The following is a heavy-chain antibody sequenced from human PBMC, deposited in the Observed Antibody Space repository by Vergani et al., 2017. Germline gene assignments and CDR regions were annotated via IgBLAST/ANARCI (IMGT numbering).Heavy chain of an antibody. V-gene: IGHV3-21*01. Sequence: EVQLVESGGGLVKPGGSLRLSCAASGFTFSSYSMNWVRQAPGKGLEWVSSISSSSSHIYYADSVKGRFTISRDNAKNSLYLQMNSLRAEDTAVYYCARDWDSYDGDYWGQGTLVTVSS. J-gene: IGHJ4*02. D-gene: IGHD5-18*01. CDR1: GFTFSSYS. CDR3: ARDWDSYDGDY. CDR2: ISSSSSHI.